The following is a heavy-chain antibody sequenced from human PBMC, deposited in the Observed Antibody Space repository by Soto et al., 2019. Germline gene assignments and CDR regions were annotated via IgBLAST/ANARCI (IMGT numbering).Heavy chain of an antibody. CDR3: ARVEEGFDYNGYVTSNWFDP. V-gene: IGHV4-30-2*01. CDR2: IYHSGST. CDR1: GGSISSGGYS. J-gene: IGHJ5*02. Sequence: SETLSLTCAVSGGSISSGGYSWSWIRQPPGKGLEWIGYIYHSGSTYYNPSLKSRVTISVDRSKNQFSLKLSSVTAADTAVYYCARVEEGFDYNGYVTSNWFDPWGPGTLVTVSS. D-gene: IGHD3-10*01.